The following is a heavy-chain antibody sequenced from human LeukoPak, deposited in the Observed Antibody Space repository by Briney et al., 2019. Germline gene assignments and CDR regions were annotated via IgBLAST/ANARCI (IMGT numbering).Heavy chain of an antibody. J-gene: IGHJ4*02. V-gene: IGHV3-64*01. Sequence: GGSLRLSCAASGFTFSSYAMHWVRQAPGKGLEYVSAISSNGGSTYYANSVKGRFTISRDNFKNTLYLQMGSLGAEDMAVYYCARGYYDSSGSLLYWGQGTLVTVSS. CDR3: ARGYYDSSGSLLY. CDR1: GFTFSSYA. CDR2: ISSNGGST. D-gene: IGHD3-22*01.